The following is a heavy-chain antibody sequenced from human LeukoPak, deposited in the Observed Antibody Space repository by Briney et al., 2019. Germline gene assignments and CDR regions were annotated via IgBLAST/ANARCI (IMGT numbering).Heavy chain of an antibody. CDR1: GYTFTSYG. J-gene: IGHJ5*02. D-gene: IGHD1-1*01. Sequence: GASVKVSFEASGYTFTSYGISWVRQAPGQGLEWMGWISAYNGNTNYAQKLQGRVTMTTDTSTSTAYMELRSLRSDDTAVYYCARDRLGRTVMYWFDPWGQGTLVTVSS. CDR3: ARDRLGRTVMYWFDP. V-gene: IGHV1-18*01. CDR2: ISAYNGNT.